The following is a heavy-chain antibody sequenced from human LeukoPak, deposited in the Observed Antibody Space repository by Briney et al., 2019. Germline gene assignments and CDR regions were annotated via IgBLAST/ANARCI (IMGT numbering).Heavy chain of an antibody. D-gene: IGHD3-10*01. CDR3: ARDRARSAFDI. Sequence: GASVKVSCKASGYTFTGYHMHWVRQAPGQGLEWMGWINPNSGGTNYAQKFQGRITMTRDTSISTAYMELSRLRSDDTAVYYCARDRARSAFDIWGQGTMVTVSS. V-gene: IGHV1-2*02. J-gene: IGHJ3*02. CDR1: GYTFTGYH. CDR2: INPNSGGT.